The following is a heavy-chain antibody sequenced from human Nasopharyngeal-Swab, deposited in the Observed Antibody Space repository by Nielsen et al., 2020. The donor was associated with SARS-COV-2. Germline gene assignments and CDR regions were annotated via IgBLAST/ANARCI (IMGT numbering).Heavy chain of an antibody. V-gene: IGHV3-7*01. CDR3: AREDGDTAMVSGMDV. CDR2: MKQDGSVK. D-gene: IGHD5-18*01. J-gene: IGHJ6*02. Sequence: GESLKISCTASGFNFSNFWMSWFRQAPGKGLEWVANMKQDGSVKYYLDSVKGRFTISRDNAKNSLYLQMNSLRAEDTAVYYCAREDGDTAMVSGMDVWGQGTTVTVSS. CDR1: GFNFSNFW.